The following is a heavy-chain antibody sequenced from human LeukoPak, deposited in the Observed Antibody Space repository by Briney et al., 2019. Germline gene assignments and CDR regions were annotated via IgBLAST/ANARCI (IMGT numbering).Heavy chain of an antibody. J-gene: IGHJ4*02. Sequence: KPSETLSLTCTVSGGSISSYYWSWIRQPPGKGLEWIGYIYYSGSTNYNPSLKSRVTISVDTSKNQFSLKLSSVTAADTAVYYCARGPSGYDFWSGYYTGPFDYWGQGTLVTVSS. V-gene: IGHV4-59*01. CDR2: IYYSGST. D-gene: IGHD3-3*01. CDR3: ARGPSGYDFWSGYYTGPFDY. CDR1: GGSISSYY.